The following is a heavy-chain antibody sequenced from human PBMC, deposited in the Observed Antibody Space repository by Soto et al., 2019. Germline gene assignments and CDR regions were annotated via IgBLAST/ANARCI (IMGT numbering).Heavy chain of an antibody. CDR3: AGDLAWRYSGSYTGDV. CDR1: GGTFSSYA. D-gene: IGHD1-26*01. J-gene: IGHJ6*02. Sequence: QVQLVQSGAEVKKPGSSVKVSCTASGGTFSSYAISWVRQAPGQGLEWMGGIIPIFGTATYAQKFQGRVTITADKSTSTAYMVLSSLRSEDTAVYYCAGDLAWRYSGSYTGDVWGQGTTVTVSS. V-gene: IGHV1-69*06. CDR2: IIPIFGTA.